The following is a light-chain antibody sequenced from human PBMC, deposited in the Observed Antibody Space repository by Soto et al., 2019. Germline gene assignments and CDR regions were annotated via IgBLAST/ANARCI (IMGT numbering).Light chain of an antibody. CDR1: QRLLHSNGNIF. CDR3: MQALQTPYT. J-gene: IGKJ2*01. Sequence: EIVMTQSPPSLTVTPGEPASISCRSSQRLLHSNGNIFLDWYLQKPVQPPQLLIYLGSNRASGVPDRVSGSEAGTDFTLKISRVEAEDVGVYYCMQALQTPYTFGQGTKLEIK. V-gene: IGKV2-28*01. CDR2: LGS.